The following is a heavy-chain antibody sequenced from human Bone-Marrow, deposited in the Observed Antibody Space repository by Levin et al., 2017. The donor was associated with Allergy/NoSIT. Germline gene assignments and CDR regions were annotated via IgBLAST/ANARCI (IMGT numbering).Heavy chain of an antibody. V-gene: IGHV3-53*01. CDR2: LYGTGTT. J-gene: IGHJ3*01. CDR3: ARDGPRDGYNRDAFDV. Sequence: TGGSLRLSCAVSGFIVTNMYVSWVRQAPGKGLEWVSVLYGTGTTNYADFVKGRFTISRDNSKDTVYLQMNSLRVEDTAVYFCARDGPRDGYNRDAFDVWGRGTMVTVSS. D-gene: IGHD5-24*01. CDR1: GFIVTNMY.